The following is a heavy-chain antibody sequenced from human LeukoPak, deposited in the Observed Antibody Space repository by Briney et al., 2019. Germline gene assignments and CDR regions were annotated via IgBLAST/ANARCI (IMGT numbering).Heavy chain of an antibody. CDR2: ISGSGGST. V-gene: IGHV3-23*01. CDR1: GFTLSSYA. CDR3: ATKGGNLGYCSSTSCPLLGY. Sequence: PGGSLRLSCAASGFTLSSYAMSWVRQAPGKGLEWVSAISGSGGSTYYADSVKGRFTISRDNSKNTLYLQMNSLRAEDTAVYYCATKGGNLGYCSSTSCPLLGYWGQGTLVTVSS. J-gene: IGHJ4*02. D-gene: IGHD2-2*01.